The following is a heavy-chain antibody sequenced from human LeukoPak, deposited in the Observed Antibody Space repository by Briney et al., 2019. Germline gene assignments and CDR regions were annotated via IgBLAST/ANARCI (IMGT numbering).Heavy chain of an antibody. CDR1: GYTFTGYY. CDR2: INPNSGGA. J-gene: IGHJ5*02. D-gene: IGHD2-15*01. V-gene: IGHV1-2*02. CDR3: AKGPPEYCSGGSCHSGRNWIDP. Sequence: ASVKVSCKASGYTFTGYYMHWLRQAPGQGLEWMGWINPNSGGADYAQKFQGRVTMTRDTSISTAYMALSRLRSDDTAAYYCAKGPPEYCSGGSCHSGRNWIDPWGQGTLVTVSS.